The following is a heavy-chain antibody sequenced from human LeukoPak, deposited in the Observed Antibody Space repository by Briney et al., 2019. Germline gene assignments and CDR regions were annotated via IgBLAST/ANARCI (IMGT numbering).Heavy chain of an antibody. D-gene: IGHD2-8*02. CDR2: IYSTGTT. CDR3: AREPRYDAFPLVGYGLDV. V-gene: IGHV4-4*07. Sequence: SETLSLTCTVSGGSISSYYWSWIRQPAGKGLEWLGRIYSTGTTDHNPSLKSRVTMSLDMSKNQIFLRLSSVTAADTAVYYCAREPRYDAFPLVGYGLDVWGRGSTVTVSS. CDR1: GGSISSYY. J-gene: IGHJ6*02.